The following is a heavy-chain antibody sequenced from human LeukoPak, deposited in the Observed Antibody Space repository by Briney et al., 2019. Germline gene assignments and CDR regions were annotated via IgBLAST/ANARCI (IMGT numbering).Heavy chain of an antibody. J-gene: IGHJ4*02. CDR2: IYYSGST. V-gene: IGHV4-59*12. Sequence: SETLSLTCTVSGGSISSCYWSWIRQPPGKGLEWIGYIYYSGSTNYNPSLKSRVTISLDKSKNHFSLRLTSVTVADTAFYYCAREIFGARAFEYWGQGILVSVSS. D-gene: IGHD3-3*01. CDR3: AREIFGARAFEY. CDR1: GGSISSCY.